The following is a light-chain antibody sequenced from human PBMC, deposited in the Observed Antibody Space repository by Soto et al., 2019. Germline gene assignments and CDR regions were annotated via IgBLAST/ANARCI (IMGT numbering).Light chain of an antibody. CDR3: HQRQSWPRT. CDR2: DAS. V-gene: IGKV3-11*01. Sequence: EFVLTQSPAALSLSPGERATLSCRASQSISTYLAWYQQRPGQTPRLLIYDASNRATGIPARFSGSGSGTDFTLTISSLEPEDFALYYCHQRQSWPRTFGQGTKVDIK. J-gene: IGKJ1*01. CDR1: QSISTY.